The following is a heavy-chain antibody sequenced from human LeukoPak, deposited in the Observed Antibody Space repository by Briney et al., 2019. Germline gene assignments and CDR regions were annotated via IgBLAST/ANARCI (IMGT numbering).Heavy chain of an antibody. CDR2: MSYDGSNK. J-gene: IGHJ4*02. Sequence: GRSLRLSCAASGFTFSDYAMYWVRQAPGKGLEWVAVMSYDGSNKYYADSVRGRFTISRDSSKNTLYLQLSSLSAEDTAVYYCARKLGDCSRTTCPLDYWGQGTLVTVSS. CDR3: ARKLGDCSRTTCPLDY. V-gene: IGHV3-30*15. D-gene: IGHD2-2*01. CDR1: GFTFSDYA.